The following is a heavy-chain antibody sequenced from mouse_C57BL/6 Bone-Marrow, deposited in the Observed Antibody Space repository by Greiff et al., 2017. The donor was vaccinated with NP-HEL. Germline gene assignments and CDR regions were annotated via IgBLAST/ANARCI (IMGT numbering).Heavy chain of an antibody. D-gene: IGHD3-3*01. V-gene: IGHV5-12*01. Sequence: EVQLQESGGGLVQPGGSLKLSCAASGFTFSDYYMYWVRQTPEKRLEWVAYISNGGGSTYYPDTVKGRFTISRDNAKNTLYLQMSRLKSEDTAMYYCARGGTRAYWGQGTLVTVSA. J-gene: IGHJ3*01. CDR3: ARGGTRAY. CDR2: ISNGGGST. CDR1: GFTFSDYY.